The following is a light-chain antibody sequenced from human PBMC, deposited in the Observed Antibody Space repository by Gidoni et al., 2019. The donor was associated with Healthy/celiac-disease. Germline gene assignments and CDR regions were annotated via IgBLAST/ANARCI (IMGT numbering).Light chain of an antibody. CDR3: CSYAGSYVV. Sequence: QSALTQPRSVSGSPEQSVTFSCTGTSSDVGGYNYVSWYQQHPGKAPKLMIYDVSKRPSGVPDRFSGSKSGNTASLTISGLQAEDEADYYCCSYAGSYVVFGGGTKLTVL. CDR2: DVS. CDR1: SSDVGGYNY. J-gene: IGLJ2*01. V-gene: IGLV2-11*01.